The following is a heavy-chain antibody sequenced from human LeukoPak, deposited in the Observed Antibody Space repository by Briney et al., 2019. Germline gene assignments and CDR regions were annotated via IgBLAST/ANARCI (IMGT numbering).Heavy chain of an antibody. Sequence: GGSLRLSCTASGFTFGDYAMSWVRQAPGKGLEWVGFIRSKAYGGTTDYAASVKGRFTISRDDSKSIAYLQMNSLKTEDTAVYYCTSNYQYYYDSSGYSHWGQGTLVTVSS. CDR2: IRSKAYGGTT. CDR1: GFTFGDYA. CDR3: TSNYQYYYDSSGYSH. V-gene: IGHV3-49*04. J-gene: IGHJ4*02. D-gene: IGHD3-22*01.